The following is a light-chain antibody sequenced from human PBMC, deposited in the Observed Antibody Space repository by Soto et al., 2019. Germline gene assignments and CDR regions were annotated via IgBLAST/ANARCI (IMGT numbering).Light chain of an antibody. Sequence: DIQMTQSPSTLSASVGDRVTITCRASQSINIWLAWYQQKPGKAPKLLIYDASSLQSGVPSRFRGSTSGTEFTLTISSLQPDDFATYYCQQYNSYSLTFGGGTKV. CDR2: DAS. J-gene: IGKJ4*01. V-gene: IGKV1-5*01. CDR1: QSINIW. CDR3: QQYNSYSLT.